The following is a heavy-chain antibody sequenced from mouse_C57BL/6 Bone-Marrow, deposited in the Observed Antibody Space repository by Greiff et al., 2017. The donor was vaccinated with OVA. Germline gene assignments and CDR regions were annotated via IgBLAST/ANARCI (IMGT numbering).Heavy chain of an antibody. CDR3: ARTGDYSGSSFPY. J-gene: IGHJ3*01. D-gene: IGHD1-1*01. V-gene: IGHV1-52*01. CDR1: GYTFTSYW. CDR2: IDPSDSET. Sequence: QVQLQQPGAELVRPGSSVKLSCKASGYTFTSYWMHWVKQRPIQGLEWIGNIDPSDSETHYNQKFKDKATLTVDKSSSPAYMQLSSLTSEDSAVYYCARTGDYSGSSFPYWGQGTLVTVSA.